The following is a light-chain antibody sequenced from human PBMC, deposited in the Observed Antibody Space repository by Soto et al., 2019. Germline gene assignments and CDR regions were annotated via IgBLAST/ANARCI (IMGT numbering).Light chain of an antibody. Sequence: LAQPASVSGSPGQSITISCSGTSGDVGAYNYVAWYQQHPGKAPKLIIYEVTNRPSGVSYRFSASKSGNTASLTISGLHSEDEADYYCISYTGKSASYVFGTGTKVTVL. CDR3: ISYTGKSASYV. V-gene: IGLV2-14*01. J-gene: IGLJ1*01. CDR2: EVT. CDR1: SGDVGAYNY.